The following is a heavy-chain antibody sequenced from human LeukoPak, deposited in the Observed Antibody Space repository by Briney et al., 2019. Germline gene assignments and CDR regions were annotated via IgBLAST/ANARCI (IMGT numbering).Heavy chain of an antibody. V-gene: IGHV3-23*01. J-gene: IGHJ4*02. Sequence: GGSLRLSCAASGFTFSSYAMSWVRQAPGKGLEWVSAISGSGGSTYYADSVKGRFTISRDNSKNTLYLQMNSLRAEDTAVYYCAKDLGSNYYDSSGYWDYWGQGTLVTVSS. CDR1: GFTFSSYA. CDR2: ISGSGGST. CDR3: AKDLGSNYYDSSGYWDY. D-gene: IGHD3-22*01.